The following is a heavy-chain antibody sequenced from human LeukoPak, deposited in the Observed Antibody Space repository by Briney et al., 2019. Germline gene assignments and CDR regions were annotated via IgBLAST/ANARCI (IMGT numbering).Heavy chain of an antibody. Sequence: SETLSLACSVSGRSVSSGSYDWSWIRQPAGKGLEWIGYIYYSGSTNYNPSLKRRVTISVDTSKNQFSLKLSSVTAADTAVYYCASGTAGTVNFDYWGQGTLVTVSS. J-gene: IGHJ4*02. CDR2: IYYSGST. V-gene: IGHV4-61*01. CDR3: ASGTAGTVNFDY. D-gene: IGHD6-19*01. CDR1: GRSVSSGSYD.